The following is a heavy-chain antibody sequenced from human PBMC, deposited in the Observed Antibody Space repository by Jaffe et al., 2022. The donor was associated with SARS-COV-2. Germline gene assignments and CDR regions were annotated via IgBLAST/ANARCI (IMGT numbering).Heavy chain of an antibody. J-gene: IGHJ4*02. D-gene: IGHD4-17*01. CDR3: ARGDYGDYTVVFDY. V-gene: IGHV4-59*01. CDR1: GGSISSYY. Sequence: QVQLQESGPGLVKPSETLSLTCTVSGGSISSYYWSWIRQPPGKGLEWIGYIYYSGSTNYNPSLKSRVTISVDTSKNQFSLKLSSVTAADTAVYYCARGDYGDYTVVFDYWGQGTLVTVSS. CDR2: IYYSGST.